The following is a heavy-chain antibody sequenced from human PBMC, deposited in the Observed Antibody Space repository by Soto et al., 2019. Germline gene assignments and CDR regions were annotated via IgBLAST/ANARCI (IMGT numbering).Heavy chain of an antibody. Sequence: SETLSLTCTVSGGSISSSSYYWGWIRQPPGKGLEWIGSIYYSGSTYYNPSLKSRVTISVDTSKNQFSLKLSSVTAADTAVYYCARVYSSSSYYYGMDVWGQGTTVT. CDR2: IYYSGST. CDR1: GGSISSSSYY. D-gene: IGHD6-13*01. J-gene: IGHJ6*02. V-gene: IGHV4-39*01. CDR3: ARVYSSSSYYYGMDV.